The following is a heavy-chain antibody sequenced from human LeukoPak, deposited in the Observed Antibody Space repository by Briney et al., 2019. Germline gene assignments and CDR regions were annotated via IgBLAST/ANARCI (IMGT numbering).Heavy chain of an antibody. V-gene: IGHV4-34*01. D-gene: IGHD3-10*01. CDR2: INHSGST. Sequence: PSETLSLTCAVYGGSFSGYYWSWIRQPPGKGLEWMGEINHSGSTNYNPSLKSRVTISVDTSKNQFSMKLSSVTAADTAVYYCARGGRDTMVRGVIPLDYWGQGTLVTVSS. CDR1: GGSFSGYY. J-gene: IGHJ4*02. CDR3: ARGGRDTMVRGVIPLDY.